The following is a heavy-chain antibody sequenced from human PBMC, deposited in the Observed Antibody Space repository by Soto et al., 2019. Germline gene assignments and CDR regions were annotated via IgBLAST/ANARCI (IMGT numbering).Heavy chain of an antibody. D-gene: IGHD2-2*01. CDR1: GGTFSSSA. V-gene: IGHV1-69*13. J-gene: IGHJ6*02. Sequence: SVKVSCKASGGTFSSSALSWLRQAPGRGLEWMGGIIPISGTANYAQKFQGRVTITADESTSTAYMELSSLRSEDTAVYYCARSQGSSTIVEIYYYHYYGMDVCAQGTSVIVA. CDR2: IIPISGTA. CDR3: ARSQGSSTIVEIYYYHYYGMDV.